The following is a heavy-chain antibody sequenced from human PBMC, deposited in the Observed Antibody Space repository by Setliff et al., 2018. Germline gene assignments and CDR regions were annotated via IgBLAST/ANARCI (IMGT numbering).Heavy chain of an antibody. V-gene: IGHV3-30*02. CDR2: VQFDGSNK. Sequence: PGGSLRLSCAASGFTFSSLWMAWVRQAPGEGLEWVAFVQFDGSNKYYADSVLGRFTISRDNIKNTAFLQMNSLRADDTAMYYCVASPSNKNGHFEYWGQGTLVTVSS. CDR1: GFTFSSLW. J-gene: IGHJ4*02. CDR3: VASPSNKNGHFEY.